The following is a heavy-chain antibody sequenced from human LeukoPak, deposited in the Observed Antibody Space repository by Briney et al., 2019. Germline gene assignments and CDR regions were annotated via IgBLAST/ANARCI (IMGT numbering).Heavy chain of an antibody. CDR3: ARDGAFEGYSSSWITFDY. J-gene: IGHJ4*02. CDR2: ISAYSGNT. V-gene: IGHV1-18*01. D-gene: IGHD6-13*01. CDR1: GYTFTSYG. Sequence: ASVKVSCKASGYTFTSYGISWVRQAPGQGLEWMGWISAYSGNTNYAQKLQGRVTMTTDTSTSTAYMELRSLRSDDTAVYYCARDGAFEGYSSSWITFDYWGQGTLVTVSS.